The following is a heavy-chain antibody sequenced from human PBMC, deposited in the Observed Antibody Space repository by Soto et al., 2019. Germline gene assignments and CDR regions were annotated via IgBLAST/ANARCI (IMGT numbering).Heavy chain of an antibody. V-gene: IGHV4-30-4*01. CDR3: ARGGKPYHYATSGTGTFDQ. Sequence: QVQLQESGPGLVKPSQTLSLTCTVSGDSVSGGDFYWSWIRQPPGKALEWIGYTSFSGYTSYTPSLKSRVTPSVDMSMSQFSLTPTTVTAADTAIYYCARGGKPYHYATSGTGTFDQWGQGTLVSVSS. J-gene: IGHJ4*02. CDR2: TSFSGYT. D-gene: IGHD1-26*01. CDR1: GDSVSGGDFY.